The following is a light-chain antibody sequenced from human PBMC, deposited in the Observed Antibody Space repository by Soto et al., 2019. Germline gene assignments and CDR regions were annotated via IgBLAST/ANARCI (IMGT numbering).Light chain of an antibody. CDR2: GNS. J-gene: IGLJ1*01. V-gene: IGLV1-40*01. CDR3: QSYDSSLSALWV. CDR1: SSNIGAGYD. Sequence: QSVLTQPPSVSGAPGQRVTISCTGSSSNIGAGYDVHWYQQLPGTAPKLLIYGNSNRPSGVPDRFSGSKSGTSASLAITGLRAEDEADYYSQSYDSSLSALWVFGTGTKLTVL.